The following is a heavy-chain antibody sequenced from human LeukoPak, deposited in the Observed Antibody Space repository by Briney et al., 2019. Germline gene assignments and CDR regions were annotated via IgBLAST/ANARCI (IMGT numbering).Heavy chain of an antibody. V-gene: IGHV1-18*01. Sequence: ASVKVSCKASGYSFINHGVSWVRQAPGQGLEWMGWISTYNGNTNYAQKLQGRVTMTTDTSTNTAYMELRGLRSEDTAVYYCARPNTYSYDSFYGMDVWGQGTTVTVSS. CDR3: ARPNTYSYDSFYGMDV. CDR2: ISTYNGNT. D-gene: IGHD3-22*01. CDR1: GYSFINHG. J-gene: IGHJ6*02.